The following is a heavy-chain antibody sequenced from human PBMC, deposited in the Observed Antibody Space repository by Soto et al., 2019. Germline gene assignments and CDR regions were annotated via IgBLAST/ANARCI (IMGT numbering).Heavy chain of an antibody. CDR1: GGSISDNNW. CDR3: ARSKARLGDLWKSYYSYAMDV. D-gene: IGHD3-10*01. CDR2: IHHSGYT. J-gene: IGHJ6*02. Sequence: QVQLQESGPGLVKPAGTLSLTCAVAGGSISDNNWWSWVRQSPGKGLEWIGEIHHSGYTNYNPSLKSRVTISVDKSRDQFSLKVNSVTAADTAVYFCARSKARLGDLWKSYYSYAMDVWGQGTTVTVSS. V-gene: IGHV4-4*01.